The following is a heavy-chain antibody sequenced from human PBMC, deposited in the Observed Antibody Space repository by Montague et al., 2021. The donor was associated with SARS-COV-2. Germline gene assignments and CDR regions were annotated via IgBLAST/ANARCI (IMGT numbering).Heavy chain of an antibody. CDR1: GDSISSGRYY. CDR3: ARDSTLLLGHGSKTFVEY. J-gene: IGHJ4*02. D-gene: IGHD2/OR15-2a*01. Sequence: SETLSLTCTVSGDSISSGRYYWGWIRQPPGKGLEWIGNIYSSATTYYNPSLKSRVTISVDTSRNQFSLKLSSVTAADTAVYFCARDSTLLLGHGSKTFVEYWGQGTLVTVSA. CDR2: IYSSATT. V-gene: IGHV4-39*07.